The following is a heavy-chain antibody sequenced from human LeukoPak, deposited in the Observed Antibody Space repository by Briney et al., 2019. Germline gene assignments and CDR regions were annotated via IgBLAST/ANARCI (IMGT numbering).Heavy chain of an antibody. CDR1: GFTFSSYA. Sequence: GGSLRLSCAASGFTFSSYAMSWVRQAPGKGLEWVSAISGSGGSTFYADSVKGRFTISRDNSKNTLYLQMNSLRAEDTAVYYCAKGGYDYVEIGYFDYWGQGTLVTVSS. V-gene: IGHV3-23*01. J-gene: IGHJ4*02. CDR3: AKGGYDYVEIGYFDY. CDR2: ISGSGGST. D-gene: IGHD5-12*01.